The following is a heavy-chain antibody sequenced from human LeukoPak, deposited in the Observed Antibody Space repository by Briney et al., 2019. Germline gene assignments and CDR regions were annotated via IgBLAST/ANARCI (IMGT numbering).Heavy chain of an antibody. CDR1: GYTFTGYY. CDR3: AKKQSIAARPGAFDY. CDR2: INPNSGGT. Sequence: RASVKVSCKASGYTFTGYYMHWARQAPGQGLEWMGWINPNSGGTNYAQKFQGRVTMTRDTSISTAYMELSRLRSDDTAVYYCAKKQSIAARPGAFDYWGQGTLVTVSS. V-gene: IGHV1-2*02. D-gene: IGHD6-6*01. J-gene: IGHJ4*02.